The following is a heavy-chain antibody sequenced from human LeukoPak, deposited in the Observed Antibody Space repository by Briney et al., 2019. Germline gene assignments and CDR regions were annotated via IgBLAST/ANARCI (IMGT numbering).Heavy chain of an antibody. D-gene: IGHD6-6*01. Sequence: SETLSLTCTVSGGSISSYYWSWIRQPPGKGLERIGYIYYSGSTNYNPSLKSRVTISVDTSKNRFSLKLSSVTAADTAVYYCARSSSSPVTFDYWGQGTLVTVSS. CDR1: GGSISSYY. CDR3: ARSSSSPVTFDY. CDR2: IYYSGST. V-gene: IGHV4-59*01. J-gene: IGHJ4*02.